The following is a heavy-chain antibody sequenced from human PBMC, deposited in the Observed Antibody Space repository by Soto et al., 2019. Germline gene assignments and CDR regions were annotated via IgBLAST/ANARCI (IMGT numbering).Heavy chain of an antibody. D-gene: IGHD1-1*01. V-gene: IGHV3-48*03. CDR1: GFTFSSYE. CDR2: ISSSGSTI. Sequence: EVQLVESGGGLVQPGGSLRLSCAASGFTFSSYEMHWVRQAPGKGLEWVSSISSSGSTIYYADSVKGRFTISRDNPKNLLFLQMSSLRAEDTAVYYCARVGNPLDCWGQGTLVTVSS. CDR3: ARVGNPLDC. J-gene: IGHJ4*02.